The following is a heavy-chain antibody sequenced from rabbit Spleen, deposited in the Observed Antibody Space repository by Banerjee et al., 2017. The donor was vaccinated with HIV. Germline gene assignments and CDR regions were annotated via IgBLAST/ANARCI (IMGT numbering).Heavy chain of an antibody. CDR2: AYAGSSGST. CDR3: ARDQGYSYNFATGDFDL. Sequence: QSLEESGGGLVKPGASLTLTCKASGFSFNSGYDMCWVRQAPGKGLEWVACAYAGSSGSTYSATWATGRFTISKTSSTTVTLQMTSLTAADTAIYFCARDQGYSYNFATGDFDLWGPGTLVTVS. D-gene: IGHD6-1*01. V-gene: IGHV1S40*01. CDR1: GFSFNSGYD. J-gene: IGHJ4*01.